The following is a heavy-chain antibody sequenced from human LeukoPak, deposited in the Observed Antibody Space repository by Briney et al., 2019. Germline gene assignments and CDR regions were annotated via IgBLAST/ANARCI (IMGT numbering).Heavy chain of an antibody. J-gene: IGHJ3*02. D-gene: IGHD3-22*01. CDR2: IYYSGST. CDR3: ARLEGSSGSDAFDI. V-gene: IGHV4-39*01. Sequence: SETLSLTCTVSGGSISSSSYYWGWIRQPPGKGLEWIGSIYYSGSTYYNPPLKSRVTISVDTSKNQFSLKLSSVTAADTAVYYCARLEGSSGSDAFDIWGQGTMVTVSS. CDR1: GGSISSSSYY.